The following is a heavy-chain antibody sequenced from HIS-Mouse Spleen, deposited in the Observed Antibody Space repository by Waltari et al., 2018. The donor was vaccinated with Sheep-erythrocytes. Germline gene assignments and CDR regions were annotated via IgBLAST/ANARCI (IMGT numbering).Heavy chain of an antibody. V-gene: IGHV3-21*01. J-gene: IGHJ4*02. CDR1: GSTFSSYS. Sequence: EVQLVESGGGLVKPGGSLRPSCAASGSTFSSYSINWVRQVPGKGLEWVSYISSSSSYIYYADSVKGRFTISRDNAKNSLYLQMNSLRAEDTAVYYCARVASGATFDYWGQGTLVTVSS. CDR3: ARVASGATFDY. CDR2: ISSSSSYI. D-gene: IGHD1-26*01.